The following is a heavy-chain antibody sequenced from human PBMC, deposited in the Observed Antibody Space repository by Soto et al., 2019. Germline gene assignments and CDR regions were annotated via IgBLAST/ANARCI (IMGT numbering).Heavy chain of an antibody. CDR2: INHSGST. J-gene: IGHJ6*03. V-gene: IGHV4-34*01. D-gene: IGHD2-2*01. CDR1: GGSFSGYY. CDR3: ARGNNPLLRYCSSTSCYADYYYYYYMDV. Sequence: SETLSLTCAVYGGSFSGYYWSWIRQPPGKGLEWIGEINHSGSTNYNPSLKSRVTISVDTSKNQFSLKLSSVTAADTAVYYCARGNNPLLRYCSSTSCYADYYYYYYMDVWGKDTKVPVSS.